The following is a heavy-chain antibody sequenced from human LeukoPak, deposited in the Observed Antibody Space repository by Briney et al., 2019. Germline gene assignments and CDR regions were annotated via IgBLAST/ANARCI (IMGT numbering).Heavy chain of an antibody. Sequence: PGGSLRLSCAASGFTFSSYEMNWVRQAPGKGLEWVSLISGDGGSTYYADSVKGRFTISRDNSKNSLYLQMNSLRTEDTALYYCAKEAAVDYYYGMDVWGQGTTVTVSS. V-gene: IGHV3-43*02. CDR3: AKEAAVDYYYGMDV. D-gene: IGHD6-13*01. CDR2: ISGDGGST. J-gene: IGHJ6*02. CDR1: GFTFSSYE.